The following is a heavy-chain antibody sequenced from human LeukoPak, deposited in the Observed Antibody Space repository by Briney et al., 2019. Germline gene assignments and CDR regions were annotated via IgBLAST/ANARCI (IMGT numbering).Heavy chain of an antibody. J-gene: IGHJ3*02. CDR1: GGSISSSSYY. V-gene: IGHV4-39*07. Sequence: SETLSLTCTVSGGSISSSSYYWGWIRQPPGKGLEWIGSTYYSGSTYYNPSLKSRVTISVDTSKNQFSLKLSSVTAADTAVYYCARYSDSSGWYPDAFDIWGQGTMVTVSS. CDR2: TYYSGST. D-gene: IGHD6-19*01. CDR3: ARYSDSSGWYPDAFDI.